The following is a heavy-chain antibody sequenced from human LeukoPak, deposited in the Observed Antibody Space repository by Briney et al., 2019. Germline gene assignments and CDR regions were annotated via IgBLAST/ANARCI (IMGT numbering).Heavy chain of an antibody. CDR1: GYTFTSYD. J-gene: IGHJ6*03. Sequence: ASVKVPCKASGYTFTSYDINWVRQATGQGLEWMGWMNPNSGNTGYAQKFQGRVTMTRNTSISTAYMELSSLRSEDTAVYYCVVTAILPRYYYYMDVWGKGTTVTISS. D-gene: IGHD2-21*02. V-gene: IGHV1-8*01. CDR2: MNPNSGNT. CDR3: VVTAILPRYYYYMDV.